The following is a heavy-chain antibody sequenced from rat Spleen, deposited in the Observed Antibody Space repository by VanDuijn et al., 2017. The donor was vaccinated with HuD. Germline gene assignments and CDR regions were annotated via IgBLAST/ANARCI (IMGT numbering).Heavy chain of an antibody. CDR3: AKVYYSGLDY. V-gene: IGHV5-29*01. CDR2: ISYDGSRT. J-gene: IGHJ2*01. CDR1: GFTFSNYG. D-gene: IGHD1-1*01. Sequence: EVQLVESGGGLVQPGRSLKLSCAASGFTFSNYGMAWVRQAPTKGLEWVATISYDGSRTYYPDSVKGRFTVSRENAENTVYLQMNSLRSEDTATYYWAKVYYSGLDYWGQGVMVTVSS.